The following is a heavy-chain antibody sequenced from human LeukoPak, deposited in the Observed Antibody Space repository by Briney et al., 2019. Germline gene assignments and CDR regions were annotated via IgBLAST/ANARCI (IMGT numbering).Heavy chain of an antibody. D-gene: IGHD6-13*01. CDR1: GYTFTGYD. Sequence: GSVKVSCKASGYTFTGYDINWVRQATGQGLEWMGWMNPNSGNTGYAQKFQGRVTMTRNTSISTAYMELSSLRSEDTAVYYCARAYSSSWYYYYYYMDVWGKGTTVTVSS. CDR3: ARAYSSSWYYYYYYMDV. J-gene: IGHJ6*03. CDR2: MNPNSGNT. V-gene: IGHV1-8*01.